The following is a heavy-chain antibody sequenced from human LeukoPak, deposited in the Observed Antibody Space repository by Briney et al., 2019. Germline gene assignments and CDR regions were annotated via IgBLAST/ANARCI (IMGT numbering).Heavy chain of an antibody. D-gene: IGHD5-12*01. CDR1: GYTFTRYY. J-gene: IGHJ4*02. CDR3: ARDWPYSGYEMSTSDYFDY. CDR2: INPNSGGT. Sequence: ASVKVSCKASGYTFTRYYMHWVRQAPGQGLEGMGWINPNSGGTNYAQKFQGRVTMTRDTSISTAYMELSRLRSDDTAVYYCARDWPYSGYEMSTSDYFDYWGQGTLVTVSS. V-gene: IGHV1-2*02.